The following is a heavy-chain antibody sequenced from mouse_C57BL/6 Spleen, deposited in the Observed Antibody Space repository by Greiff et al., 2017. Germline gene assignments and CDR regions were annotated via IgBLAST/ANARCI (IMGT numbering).Heavy chain of an antibody. Sequence: EVQLVESGGGLVKPGGSLKLSCAASGFTFSDYGMHWVRQAPEKGLEWVAYISSGSSTTYYADTVKGRFTISRDNAKNTLFLQMTSLRAEDTAMYYCARGGYGAMDYWGQGTSVTVSS. CDR2: ISSGSSTT. CDR1: GFTFSDYG. D-gene: IGHD3-1*01. V-gene: IGHV5-17*01. J-gene: IGHJ4*01. CDR3: ARGGYGAMDY.